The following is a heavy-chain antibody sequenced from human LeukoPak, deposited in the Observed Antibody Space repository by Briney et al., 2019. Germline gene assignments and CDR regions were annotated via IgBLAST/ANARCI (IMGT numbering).Heavy chain of an antibody. D-gene: IGHD5-18*01. CDR2: ISSSGSTT. Sequence: GSLRLSCAASGFTFSSYEMNWVRQAPGKGLEWVSYISSSGSTTYYADSVKGRFTISRDNAKNSLYLQMNSLRAEDTAVYYCARDLYGYSWPAYFDYWGQGTLVTVSS. V-gene: IGHV3-48*03. J-gene: IGHJ4*02. CDR3: ARDLYGYSWPAYFDY. CDR1: GFTFSSYE.